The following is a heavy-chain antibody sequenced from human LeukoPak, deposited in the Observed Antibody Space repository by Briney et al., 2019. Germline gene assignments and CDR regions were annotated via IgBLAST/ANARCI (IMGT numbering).Heavy chain of an antibody. CDR3: ASRDSGWYQGDDY. CDR2: IYYSGST. CDR1: GGSISRSSYY. Sequence: PSETLSLTCTVSGGSISRSSYYWGWSRQPPGKGLEWIGSIYYSGSTYYNPSLKSRVTISVDTSKNQFSLKLSSVTAADTAVYYCASRDSGWYQGDDYWGQGTLVTVSS. V-gene: IGHV4-39*01. J-gene: IGHJ4*02. D-gene: IGHD6-19*01.